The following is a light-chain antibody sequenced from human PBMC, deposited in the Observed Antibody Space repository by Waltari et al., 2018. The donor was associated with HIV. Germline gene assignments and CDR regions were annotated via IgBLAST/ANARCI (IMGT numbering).Light chain of an antibody. CDR3: CSYAGSTTFVV. Sequence: QSALTQPASVSGSPGQSITISCTGTIRDLGGYHSVSWYQQHPGKAPRLIIYDVNKRPSGVSIRFSGSKSGNTASLTISGLQADDESDYYCCSYAGSTTFVVFGGGTKLTVL. V-gene: IGLV2-23*02. J-gene: IGLJ3*02. CDR2: DVN. CDR1: IRDLGGYHS.